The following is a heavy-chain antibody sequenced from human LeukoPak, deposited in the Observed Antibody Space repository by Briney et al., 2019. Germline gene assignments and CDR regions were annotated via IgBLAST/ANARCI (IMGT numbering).Heavy chain of an antibody. CDR2: FHPEDGET. Sequence: ASVKVSCKVSGYTLTELSMHWVRQAPGTGLEWMGGFHPEDGETIYAQKFQGRVSMTEDTSTDTAYMELSSLRSEDTAVYYCATLSDYYYMDVWGKGTTVTVS. V-gene: IGHV1-24*01. CDR1: GYTLTELS. D-gene: IGHD3-3*01. CDR3: ATLSDYYYMDV. J-gene: IGHJ6*03.